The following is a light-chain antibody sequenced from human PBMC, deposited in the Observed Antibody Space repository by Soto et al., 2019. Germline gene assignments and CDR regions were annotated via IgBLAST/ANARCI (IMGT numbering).Light chain of an antibody. Sequence: DIQMTQSPSSLSASVGDRVTITCRASQSISSYLNWYQQKPGKAPNLLIYAASSLQSGVPSKFSGSGSGTAFTITISSLQPEDFATYYCQQSYSSPFTFGPGTKVDIK. J-gene: IGKJ3*01. CDR1: QSISSY. CDR2: AAS. CDR3: QQSYSSPFT. V-gene: IGKV1-39*01.